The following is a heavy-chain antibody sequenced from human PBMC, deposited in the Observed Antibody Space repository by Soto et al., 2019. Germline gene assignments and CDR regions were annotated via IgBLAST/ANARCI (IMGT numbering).Heavy chain of an antibody. CDR2: IRPSGINT. D-gene: IGHD3-3*01. CDR1: GYTFTNYN. Sequence: AASVKVSCKASGYTFTNYNIHWFRQAPGQGLEWLGIIRPSGINTGYAQGFQGRVTVTRDTSTSTANMVLAILTSEDTAVYYCAREPKESFDFDYWGQGTLVTVSS. J-gene: IGHJ4*02. V-gene: IGHV1-46*01. CDR3: AREPKESFDFDY.